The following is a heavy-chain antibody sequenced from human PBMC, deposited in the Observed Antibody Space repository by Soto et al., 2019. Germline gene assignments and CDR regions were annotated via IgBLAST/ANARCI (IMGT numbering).Heavy chain of an antibody. V-gene: IGHV4-31*03. CDR2: IYYSGST. D-gene: IGHD4-17*01. CDR3: ARESISHDYGPVANYYYYGMDV. J-gene: IGHJ6*02. CDR1: GGSISSGGYY. Sequence: QVQLQESGPGLVKPSQTLSLTCTVSGGSISSGGYYWSWIRQHPGKGLEWIGYIYYSGSTYYNPSLTGRVTRSVDTSKNQCSLKLSSVTGADTAVYYCARESISHDYGPVANYYYYGMDVWGQGTTVTVSS.